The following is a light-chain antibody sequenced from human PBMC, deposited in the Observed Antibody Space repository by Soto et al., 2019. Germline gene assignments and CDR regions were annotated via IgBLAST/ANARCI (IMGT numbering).Light chain of an antibody. CDR3: GTWDTSLSAFYV. V-gene: IGLV1-51*01. CDR2: DNT. CDR1: SSNIGSNY. Sequence: QSVLTQPPSVSAAPGQTVTLSCAGSSSNIGSNYVSWYQHLPGTAPKHLIFDNTKRPSDIPDRFSGFKSGTSATLDIAGLQTGDEADYYCGTWDTSLSAFYVFGTGTKLTVL. J-gene: IGLJ1*01.